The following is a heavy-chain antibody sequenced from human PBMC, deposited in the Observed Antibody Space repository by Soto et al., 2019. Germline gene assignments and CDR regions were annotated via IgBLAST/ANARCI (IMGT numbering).Heavy chain of an antibody. CDR1: GDSVSSNSAA. CDR2: TYYRSKWYN. J-gene: IGHJ6*03. Sequence: KQPQTLSLTCAISGDSVSSNSAAWNWIRQSPSRGLEWLGRTYYRSKWYNDYAVSVKSRITINPDTSKNQFSLQLNSVTPEDTAVYYCARAAEDSSSSYYYYYMDVWGKGTTVTVSS. D-gene: IGHD6-6*01. V-gene: IGHV6-1*01. CDR3: ARAAEDSSSSYYYYYMDV.